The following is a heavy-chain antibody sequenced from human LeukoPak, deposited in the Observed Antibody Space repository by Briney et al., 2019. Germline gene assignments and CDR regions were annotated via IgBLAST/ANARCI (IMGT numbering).Heavy chain of an antibody. D-gene: IGHD5-12*01. CDR2: INHSGST. Sequence: SETLSLTCAVYGGSFSGYYWSWIRQPPGKGLEWIGEINHSGSTNYSPSLKSRVTISVDTSKNQFSLKLSSVTAADTAVYYCARMGLRDDNFDYWGQGTLVTVSS. J-gene: IGHJ4*02. CDR3: ARMGLRDDNFDY. CDR1: GGSFSGYY. V-gene: IGHV4-34*01.